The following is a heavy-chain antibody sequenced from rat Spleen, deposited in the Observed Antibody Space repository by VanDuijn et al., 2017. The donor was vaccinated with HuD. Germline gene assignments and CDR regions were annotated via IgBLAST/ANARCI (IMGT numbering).Heavy chain of an antibody. Sequence: EVQLVESGGGLVQPGGSLKLSCAASGFTFSNYGMHWIRQAPTKGLEWVASISPSGGSTYYRDSVKGRFTISRDNAKNTQYLQMDSLRSEDTATYYCARHYGGYSEYVMDAWGQGVMVTVSS. V-gene: IGHV5S13*01. CDR3: ARHYGGYSEYVMDA. D-gene: IGHD1-11*01. J-gene: IGHJ2*01. CDR1: GFTFSNYG. CDR2: ISPSGGST.